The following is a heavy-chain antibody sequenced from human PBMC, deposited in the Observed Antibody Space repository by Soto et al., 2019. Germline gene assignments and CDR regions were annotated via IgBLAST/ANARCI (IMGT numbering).Heavy chain of an antibody. CDR2: ISYDGSNK. V-gene: IGHV3-30*18. CDR3: AKDGLYYYDSSGYPSYFQH. J-gene: IGHJ1*01. D-gene: IGHD3-22*01. CDR1: GFTFSSYG. Sequence: QVPLVESGGGVVQPGRSLRLSCAASGFTFSSYGMHWVRQAPGKGLEWVAVISYDGSNKYYADSVKGRFTISRDNSKNTLDLQMNSLRAEDTAVYYCAKDGLYYYDSSGYPSYFQHWGQGTLVTVSS.